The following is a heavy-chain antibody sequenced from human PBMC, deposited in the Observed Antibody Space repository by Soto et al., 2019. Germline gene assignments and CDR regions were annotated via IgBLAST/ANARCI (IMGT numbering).Heavy chain of an antibody. CDR3: ARMYYYDSSGYYHRDYYYGMDV. CDR2: IFSNDEK. J-gene: IGHJ6*02. Sequence: QVTLKESGPVLVKPTETLTLTCTVSGFSLSNARMGVSWIRQPPGKALEWLAHIFSNDEKSYSTSLKSRLTISKDTSKSQVVLIMTNMDPVDTATYYCARMYYYDSSGYYHRDYYYGMDVWGQGTTVTVSS. D-gene: IGHD3-22*01. CDR1: GFSLSNARMG. V-gene: IGHV2-26*01.